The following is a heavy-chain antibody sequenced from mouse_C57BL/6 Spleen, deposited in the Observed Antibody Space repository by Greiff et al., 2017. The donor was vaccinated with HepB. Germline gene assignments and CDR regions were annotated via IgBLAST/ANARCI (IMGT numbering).Heavy chain of an antibody. CDR2: IYPGDGDT. J-gene: IGHJ4*01. V-gene: IGHV1-80*01. D-gene: IGHD1-1*01. CDR1: GYAFSSYW. Sequence: VQLQESGAELVKPGASVKISCKASGYAFSSYWMNWVKQRPGKGLEWIGQIYPGDGDTNYNGKFKGKATLTADKSSSTAYMQLSSLTSEDSAVYFCARFPYYYGSSYDAMDYWGQGTSVTVSS. CDR3: ARFPYYYGSSYDAMDY.